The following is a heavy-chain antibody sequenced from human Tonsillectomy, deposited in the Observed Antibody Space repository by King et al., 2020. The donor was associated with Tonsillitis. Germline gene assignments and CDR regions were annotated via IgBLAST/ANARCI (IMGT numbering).Heavy chain of an antibody. CDR1: GVSISSNSYH. CDR3: ARQDYGDYFDY. CDR2: VYYSESI. V-gene: IGHV4-39*01. D-gene: IGHD4-17*01. Sequence: QLQESGPGLVKPSETLTLTCTVSGVSISSNSYHWGWFRQPPGRGLEWLGSVYYSESIYHNPSLKSRGTISVDTSKNHFSLKLSSVTAADTAVYYCARQDYGDYFDYWGQGTLVTVSS. J-gene: IGHJ4*02.